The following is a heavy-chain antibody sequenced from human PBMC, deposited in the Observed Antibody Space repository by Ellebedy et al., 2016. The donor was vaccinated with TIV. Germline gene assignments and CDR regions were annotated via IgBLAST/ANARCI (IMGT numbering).Heavy chain of an antibody. CDR1: GFTFSSYS. D-gene: IGHD2-2*01. CDR3: ATYCTSTSCSHDY. CDR2: ITSTSSHL. V-gene: IGHV3-21*01. J-gene: IGHJ4*02. Sequence: GESLKISFAASGFTFSSYSMNWVRQAPGKGLEWVSSITSTSSHLYYVDSVKGRFTTSRDNAKNTLFLQMNSLRAEDTAVYYCATYCTSTSCSHDYWGQGTLVTVSS.